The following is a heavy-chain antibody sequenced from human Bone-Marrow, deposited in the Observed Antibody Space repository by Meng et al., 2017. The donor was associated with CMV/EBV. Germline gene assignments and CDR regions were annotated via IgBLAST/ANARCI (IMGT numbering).Heavy chain of an antibody. Sequence: GGSLRLSCAASGFTFSSYSMNWVRQAPGKGLEWVSSISSSSSYIYYADSVKGRFTISRDNAKNTLYLQMNSLRAEDTAVYYCARDLGGVDFGVVRGDYYGMDVCGQGTTVTASS. CDR3: ARDLGGVDFGVVRGDYYGMDV. J-gene: IGHJ6*02. CDR1: GFTFSSYS. D-gene: IGHD3-3*01. CDR2: ISSSSSYI. V-gene: IGHV3-21*01.